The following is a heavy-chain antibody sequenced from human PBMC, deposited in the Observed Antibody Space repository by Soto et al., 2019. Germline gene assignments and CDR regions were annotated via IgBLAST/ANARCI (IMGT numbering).Heavy chain of an antibody. CDR1: DNTFTHYG. Sequence: ASVKVSCKSSDNTFTHYGINWVRQAPGQGLEWMGWISGYNGNTKYAQKFQDRATMTADTSTRTAFMEVRSLTSDDTGVYFCAATGGNYFGLDVWGQGTTVTVSS. CDR3: AATGGNYFGLDV. D-gene: IGHD2-8*02. J-gene: IGHJ6*02. V-gene: IGHV1-18*01. CDR2: ISGYNGNT.